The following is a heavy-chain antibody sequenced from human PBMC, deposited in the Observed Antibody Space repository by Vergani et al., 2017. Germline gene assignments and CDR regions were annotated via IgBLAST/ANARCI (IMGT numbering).Heavy chain of an antibody. CDR3: VKDIAASGNYWYFDL. V-gene: IGHV3-11*01. Sequence: QVQLVESGGGLVKPGGSLRLSCAASGFSFSDHYMTWIRQAPGKGLEWVSYISNSGNTIEYADSVKGRFSISRDNAKNSLYLQMNSLRAEDTALYYCVKDIAASGNYWYFDLWGRGTLVTVST. CDR1: GFSFSDHY. D-gene: IGHD6-13*01. J-gene: IGHJ2*01. CDR2: ISNSGNTI.